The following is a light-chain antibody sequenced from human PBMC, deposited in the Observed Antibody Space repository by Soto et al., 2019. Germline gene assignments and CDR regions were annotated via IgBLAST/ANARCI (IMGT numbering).Light chain of an antibody. CDR2: EVS. CDR3: NSYTSSTTLV. Sequence: QSALTQPASVSGSPGQSITISCTGTSSDVGGYNYVSWYQQHPGKAPKLLIYEVSNRPSGASNRFTASKSGNTASLTISGLQAEDEADYYCNSYTSSTTLVFGGGTKVTVL. J-gene: IGLJ2*01. V-gene: IGLV2-14*01. CDR1: SSDVGGYNY.